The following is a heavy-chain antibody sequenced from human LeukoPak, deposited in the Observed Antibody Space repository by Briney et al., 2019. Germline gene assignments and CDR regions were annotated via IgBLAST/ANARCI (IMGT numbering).Heavy chain of an antibody. J-gene: IGHJ6*03. CDR1: GGSSSGYY. D-gene: IGHD3-22*01. CDR2: INHSGST. Sequence: SETLSLTCAAYGGSSSGYYWSWIRQPPGKGLEWIGEINHSGSTNNNPSLKSRVTISVDTSKNQSSLKLRSVTAADTAVYYCARRIYDSSGYPYYYYYYMDVWGKGTTVTVSS. CDR3: ARRIYDSSGYPYYYYYYMDV. V-gene: IGHV4-34*01.